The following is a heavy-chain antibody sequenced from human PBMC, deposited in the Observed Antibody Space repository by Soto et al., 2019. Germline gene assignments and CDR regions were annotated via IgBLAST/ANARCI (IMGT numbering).Heavy chain of an antibody. CDR2: INHRGSL. D-gene: IGHD1-1*01. V-gene: IGHV4-31*03. CDR3: ERELPQRQGRNMDV. Sequence: SETLALTCTVTGGSMTSGDQYWTWILHRPGDGLEWFGYINHRGSLYYNPSLKSRVSMSVDTSKNQFSLNLSSVTAANTAVYYCERELPQRQGRNMDVWGQGTTVTASS. CDR1: GGSMTSGDQY. J-gene: IGHJ6*01.